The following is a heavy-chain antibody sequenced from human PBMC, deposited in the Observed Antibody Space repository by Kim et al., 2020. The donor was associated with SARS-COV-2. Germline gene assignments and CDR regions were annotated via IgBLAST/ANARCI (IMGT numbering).Heavy chain of an antibody. Sequence: GGSLRLSCAASGFTFSSYSMNWVRQAPGKGLEWVSSISSSSSYIYYADSVKGRFTISRDNAKNSLYLQMNSLRAEDTAVYYCARGRAYFDCHPARYWGQGTLVTVSS. CDR3: ARGRAYFDCHPARY. CDR1: GFTFSSYS. D-gene: IGHD3-9*01. J-gene: IGHJ4*02. V-gene: IGHV3-21*01. CDR2: ISSSSSYI.